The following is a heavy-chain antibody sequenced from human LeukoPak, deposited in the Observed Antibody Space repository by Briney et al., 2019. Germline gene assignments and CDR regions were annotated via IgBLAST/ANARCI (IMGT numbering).Heavy chain of an antibody. V-gene: IGHV3-21*01. CDR1: GFTFSSYS. Sequence: GVSLRHSCAASGFTFSSYSMNWVRQAPGKGLEWVSSISSSSSYIYYADSVKGGFTISRDNAKNTLYLQMNSLRAEDTAVYYCASGGNPTTVDILTGWGQGTLVTVSA. J-gene: IGHJ4*02. D-gene: IGHD3-9*01. CDR3: ASGGNPTTVDILTG. CDR2: ISSSSSYI.